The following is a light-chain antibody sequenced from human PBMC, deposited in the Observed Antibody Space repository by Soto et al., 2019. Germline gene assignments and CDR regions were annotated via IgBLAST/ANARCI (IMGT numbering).Light chain of an antibody. V-gene: IGLV1-40*01. CDR2: GNS. J-gene: IGLJ3*02. CDR1: SSNIGAGYD. Sequence: QAVVTQPPSVSGAPGQRVTISCTGSSSNIGAGYDVHWYQQLPGTAPKLLSYGNSNRPSGVPDRFSGSKSGTSASLAITGLQAEDEADYYCQSYDSSLSVWVFGGGTKLTVL. CDR3: QSYDSSLSVWV.